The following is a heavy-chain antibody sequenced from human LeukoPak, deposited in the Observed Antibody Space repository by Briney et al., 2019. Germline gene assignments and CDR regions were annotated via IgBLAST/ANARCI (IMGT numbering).Heavy chain of an antibody. D-gene: IGHD6-19*01. CDR2: RMQDGGGK. V-gene: IGHV3-7*01. J-gene: IGHJ4*02. Sequence: GGSLRLSCAASGFTFSSCWMSGVRQAPGKGGEGVANRMQDGGGKYYVDSVKHRFTISRDNAKNSLYLQMNRRRAEDTAVYYCARGVAGHFDYWGQGTLVPVSS. CDR1: GFTFSSCW. CDR3: ARGVAGHFDY.